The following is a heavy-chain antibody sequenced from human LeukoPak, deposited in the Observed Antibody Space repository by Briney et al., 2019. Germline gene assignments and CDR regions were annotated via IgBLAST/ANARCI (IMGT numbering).Heavy chain of an antibody. CDR1: RDTLTDYY. CDR2: INPYSGGT. D-gene: IGHD1-26*01. Sequence: ASVKVSCKASRDTLTDYYMHWVRPAPGQGLEWMGWINPYSGGTNYARKFQGRVTMTWDTSIGTAYMELSTLRSDDTAVYYCAEVVAATGTVALDIWDHGTMVSVSS. J-gene: IGHJ3*02. CDR3: AEVVAATGTVALDI. V-gene: IGHV1-2*02.